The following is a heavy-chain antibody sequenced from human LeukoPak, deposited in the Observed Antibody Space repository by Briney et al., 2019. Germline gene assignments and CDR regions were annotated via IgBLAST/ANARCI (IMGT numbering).Heavy chain of an antibody. Sequence: ASVKVSCKASGYTFTSYGISWVRQAPGRGLEWMGWISDYNGDTNYAQKLQGRVTMTTDTSTSTAYMELQSLRSDDTAVYYCARDLLYCGGDCYHDAFDIWGQGTMVTVSS. CDR1: GYTFTSYG. CDR2: ISDYNGDT. D-gene: IGHD2-21*02. V-gene: IGHV1-18*01. J-gene: IGHJ3*02. CDR3: ARDLLYCGGDCYHDAFDI.